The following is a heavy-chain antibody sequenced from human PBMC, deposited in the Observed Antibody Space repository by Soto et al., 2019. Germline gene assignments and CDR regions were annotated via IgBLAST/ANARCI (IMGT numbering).Heavy chain of an antibody. J-gene: IGHJ6*02. CDR2: INPNSGGT. D-gene: IGHD4-4*01. CDR3: ARPRNDYSNSNGMDV. V-gene: IGHV1-2*02. CDR1: GYTFTGYY. Sequence: QVQLVQSGAEVKKPGASVKVSCKASGYTFTGYYMHWVRQAPGQGLEWMGWINPNSGGTNYAQKFQGRVTITADESTSTAYMELSSLRSEDTAVYYCARPRNDYSNSNGMDVWGQGTTVTVSS.